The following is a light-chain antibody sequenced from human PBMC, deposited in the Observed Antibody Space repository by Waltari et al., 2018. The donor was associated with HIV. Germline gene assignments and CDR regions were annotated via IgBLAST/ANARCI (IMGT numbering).Light chain of an antibody. CDR2: NDN. J-gene: IGLJ2*01. Sequence: QSVLTQSPSASGMSGQGVTISCSGSSADIGTNTVNWYQQLPGTAPKLLISNDNHRPSGVPDRFSGSKSGTSASLAITGLQAEDEADYYCQSYDNSLGVVFGGGTKLTVL. V-gene: IGLV1-44*01. CDR1: SADIGTNT. CDR3: QSYDNSLGVV.